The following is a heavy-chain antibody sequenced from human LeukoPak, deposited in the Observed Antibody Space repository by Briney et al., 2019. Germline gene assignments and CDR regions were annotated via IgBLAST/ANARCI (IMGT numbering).Heavy chain of an antibody. CDR1: GGTFSSYA. V-gene: IGHV1-69*04. CDR2: IIPILGIA. Sequence: ASVKVSCKASGGTFSSYAISWVRQAPGQGLEWMGRIIPILGIANYAQKFQGRVTITTDESTSTAYMELSSLRSEDTAVYYCARALTYYYGSGSSCCPTQWGQGTLVTVSS. J-gene: IGHJ4*02. CDR3: ARALTYYYGSGSSCCPTQ. D-gene: IGHD3-10*01.